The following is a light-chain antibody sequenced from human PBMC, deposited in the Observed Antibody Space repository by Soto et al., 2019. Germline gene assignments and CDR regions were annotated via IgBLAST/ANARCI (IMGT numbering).Light chain of an antibody. CDR3: QQYNNWSPST. Sequence: EIVLTQSPATLSLSPGERATLSCRASRTVIRNNFACHHQKPGQTPRILVYGASYRATGIPDRFSGSGSWTDFTLTISSLQSDDSSVYYCQQYNNWSPSTVGQGTRLEI. CDR2: GAS. J-gene: IGKJ5*01. CDR1: RTVIRNN. V-gene: IGKV3D-15*01.